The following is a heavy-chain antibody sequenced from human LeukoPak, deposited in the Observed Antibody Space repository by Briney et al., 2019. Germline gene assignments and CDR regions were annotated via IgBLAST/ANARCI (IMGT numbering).Heavy chain of an antibody. CDR2: ISWNSGSI. D-gene: IGHD3-10*01. CDR3: AKSALYGSGSYFWFDP. J-gene: IGHJ5*02. Sequence: GGSLRLSCAASGFTFDYYAMHWVRQAPGKGLEWVSGISWNSGSIDYADSVKGRFTISRDNAKNSLYLQMNSLRTEDTALYYCAKSALYGSGSYFWFDPWGQGTLVTVSS. CDR1: GFTFDYYA. V-gene: IGHV3-9*01.